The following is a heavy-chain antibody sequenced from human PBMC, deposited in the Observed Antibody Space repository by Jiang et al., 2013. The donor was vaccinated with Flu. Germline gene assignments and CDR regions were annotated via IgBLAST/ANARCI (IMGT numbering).Heavy chain of an antibody. CDR3: ARTPWDYDSSGYYFDY. Sequence: GAEVKKPGASVKVSCKASGYTFTGYYMHWVRQAPGQGLEWMGWINPNRGGTNYAQKFQGRVTMTRDTSISTAYMELSRLRSDDTAVYYCARTPWDYDSSGYYFDYWGQGTLVTVSS. CDR2: INPNRGGT. D-gene: IGHD3-22*01. J-gene: IGHJ4*02. CDR1: GYTFTGYY. V-gene: IGHV1-2*02.